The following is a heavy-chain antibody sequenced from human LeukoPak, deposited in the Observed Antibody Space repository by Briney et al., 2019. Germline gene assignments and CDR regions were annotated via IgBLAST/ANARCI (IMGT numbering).Heavy chain of an antibody. CDR1: GFTFSTYW. J-gene: IGHJ4*02. CDR3: ARGGGYSYGYVDY. CDR2: INRDGSST. D-gene: IGHD5-18*01. Sequence: GGSVTLPCAASGFTFSTYWMHWVRQAPGKGLVWVSRINRDGSSTTHADSVKGRFTISRDNAKSTLYLQMNSLRAEDTAVYYCARGGGYSYGYVDYWGQGTLVTVSS. V-gene: IGHV3-74*01.